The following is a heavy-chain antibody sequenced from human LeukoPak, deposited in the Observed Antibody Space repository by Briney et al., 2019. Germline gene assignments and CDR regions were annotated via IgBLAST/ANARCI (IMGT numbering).Heavy chain of an antibody. J-gene: IGHJ5*02. CDR1: GFTFSSYE. CDR3: ARDKRITMVRGVITTNWFDP. V-gene: IGHV3-48*03. Sequence: PGGSLRLSCAASGFTFSSYEMNWVRQAPGKGLEWVSYISSSGSTIYDADSVKGRFTISRDNAKNSLYLQMNSLRAEDTAVYYCARDKRITMVRGVITTNWFDPWGQGTLVTVSS. D-gene: IGHD3-10*01. CDR2: ISSSGSTI.